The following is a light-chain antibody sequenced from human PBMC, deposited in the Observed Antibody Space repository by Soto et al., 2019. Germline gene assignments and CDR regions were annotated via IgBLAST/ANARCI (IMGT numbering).Light chain of an antibody. J-gene: IGLJ2*01. CDR1: SGDVGTYNY. CDR2: DVN. V-gene: IGLV2-11*01. CDR3: CSYAGSPTFGYVI. Sequence: QSALTQPRSVSGSLGQSVTISCTGTSGDVGTYNYVSWYQQHPGKAPKLMIFDVNKRPSGVPHRFSGSKSGNTASLTISGLQAEDETDYYCCSYAGSPTFGYVIFGGGTKLTVL.